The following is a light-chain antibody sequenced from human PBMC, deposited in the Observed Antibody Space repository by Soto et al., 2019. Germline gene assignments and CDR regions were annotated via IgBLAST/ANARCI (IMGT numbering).Light chain of an antibody. CDR1: PSVSSH. J-gene: IGKJ4*01. Sequence: EIVLTQSPATLSLSPGERATLSCRASPSVSSHLAWYQQKPGRTPRLLIHDASNRSTGIPARFSGSGSGTDFTLTISGLEPEDFAVYYCQQRTNWPPTFGGGTKVEIK. CDR3: QQRTNWPPT. CDR2: DAS. V-gene: IGKV3-11*01.